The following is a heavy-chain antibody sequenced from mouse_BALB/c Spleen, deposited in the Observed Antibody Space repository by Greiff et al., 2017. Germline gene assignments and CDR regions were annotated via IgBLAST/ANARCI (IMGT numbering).Heavy chain of an antibody. CDR3: ASGGRYDEGAMDY. J-gene: IGHJ4*01. Sequence: VQLQQSGAELVRPGVSVKISCKGSGYTFTDYAMPWVKQSHAKSLEWIGVISTYYGDASYNQKFKGKATMTVDKSSSTAYMELARLTSEDSAIYYCASGGRYDEGAMDYWGQGTSVTVSS. CDR1: GYTFTDYA. D-gene: IGHD2-14*01. V-gene: IGHV1S137*01. CDR2: ISTYYGDA.